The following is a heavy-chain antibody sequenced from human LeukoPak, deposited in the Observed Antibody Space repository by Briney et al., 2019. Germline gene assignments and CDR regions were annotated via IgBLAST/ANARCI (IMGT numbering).Heavy chain of an antibody. CDR1: GFTFSSYT. CDR3: ARADGYMTTIDS. CDR2: ISSSSSYI. V-gene: IGHV3-21*01. Sequence: GGSLRLSCAASGFTFSSYTMNWVRLAPGKGLEWVSSISSSSSYIYYADSMKGQFTISRDNAKNSLYLQMNSLRAEDTAIYYCARADGYMTTIDSWGQGTLVTVSS. J-gene: IGHJ4*02. D-gene: IGHD5-24*01.